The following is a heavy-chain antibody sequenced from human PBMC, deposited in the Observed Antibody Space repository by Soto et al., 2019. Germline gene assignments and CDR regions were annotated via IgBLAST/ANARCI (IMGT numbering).Heavy chain of an antibody. V-gene: IGHV3-23*01. CDR3: AKDLEQWMVPRDY. Sequence: EVQLLESGGGLVQPGGSLRLSCAPSGFTFSSYSMNWVRQAPGKGLEWVSGISGSGGSTWYADSVKGRFTISTDNSNNPLYLEMNRLRGEDTALYYCAKDLEQWMVPRDYWGQGTLVTVSS. D-gene: IGHD6-19*01. J-gene: IGHJ4*02. CDR1: GFTFSSYS. CDR2: ISGSGGST.